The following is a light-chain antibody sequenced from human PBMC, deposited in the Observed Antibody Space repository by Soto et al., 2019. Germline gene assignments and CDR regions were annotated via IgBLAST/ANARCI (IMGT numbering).Light chain of an antibody. Sequence: DIQMTQSPSTLSASVGDRVTLTCRASQSISSWLAWYQQKPGKAPNLLIYDAPSLESGVPSRFSGSGSGTEFTITISSLQPDDFATYYCQQYNSYSKYTFGQGTKLEIK. CDR3: QQYNSYSKYT. CDR1: QSISSW. V-gene: IGKV1-5*01. J-gene: IGKJ2*01. CDR2: DAP.